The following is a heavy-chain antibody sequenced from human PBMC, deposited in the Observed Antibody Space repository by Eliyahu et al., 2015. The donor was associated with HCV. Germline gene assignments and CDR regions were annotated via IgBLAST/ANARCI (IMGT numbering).Heavy chain of an antibody. Sequence: QVQLQESGPGLVKPSETXSLTCTVSGGSISSYYWSWIRQPAGKGLEWIGRIYTSGSTNYNPSLKSRVTMSVDTSKNQFSLKLSSVTAADTAVYYCARDTGYYSSGWYWYFDLWGRGTLVTVSS. J-gene: IGHJ2*01. CDR1: GGSISSYY. V-gene: IGHV4-4*07. CDR2: IYTSGST. D-gene: IGHD6-19*01. CDR3: ARDTGYYSSGWYWYFDL.